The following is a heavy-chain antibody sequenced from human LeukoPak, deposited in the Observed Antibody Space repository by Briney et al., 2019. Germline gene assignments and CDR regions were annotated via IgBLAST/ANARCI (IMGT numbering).Heavy chain of an antibody. J-gene: IGHJ6*02. D-gene: IGHD3-22*01. CDR1: GFTFSSYA. V-gene: IGHV3-23*01. CDR2: ISGSGGST. Sequence: GGSLRLSCAASGFTFSSYAMSWVRQAPGKGLKWVSTISGSGGSTDYADSVKGRFTISRDNSKNTLYLQMNSLRAEDTAVYYCAKGGDGRYYDSSGSFFYYYGMDVWGQGTTVTVSS. CDR3: AKGGDGRYYDSSGSFFYYYGMDV.